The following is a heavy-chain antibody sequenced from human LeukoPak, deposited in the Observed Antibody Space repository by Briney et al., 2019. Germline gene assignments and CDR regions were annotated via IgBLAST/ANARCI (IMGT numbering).Heavy chain of an antibody. J-gene: IGHJ6*02. D-gene: IGHD3-3*01. CDR1: GFAFSSYD. V-gene: IGHV3-30*18. CDR2: ISYDGSNK. Sequence: GRSLRLSCAASGFAFSSYDMHWVRQAPGKGLEWVAVISYDGSNKYYADSVKGRFTISRDNSKNTLYLQMNSLRAEDTAVYYCAKDQSITIFGVAPYGMDVWGQGTTVTVSS. CDR3: AKDQSITIFGVAPYGMDV.